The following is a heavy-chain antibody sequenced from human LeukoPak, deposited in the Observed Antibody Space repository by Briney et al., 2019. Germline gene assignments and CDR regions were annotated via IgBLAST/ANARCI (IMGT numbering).Heavy chain of an antibody. CDR1: GYTFTSYG. D-gene: IGHD3-10*01. J-gene: IGHJ4*02. V-gene: IGHV1-2*02. CDR2: INPNSGGT. Sequence: ASVKVSCKASGYTFTSYGISWVRQAPGQGLEWMGWINPNSGGTNYAQKFQGRVTMTRDTSISTAYMELSRLRSDDTAVYYCARALATMVRGVPYYWGQGTLVTVSS. CDR3: ARALATMVRGVPYY.